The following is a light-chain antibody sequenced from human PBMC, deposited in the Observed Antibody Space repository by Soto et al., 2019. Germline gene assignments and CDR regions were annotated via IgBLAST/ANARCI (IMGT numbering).Light chain of an antibody. CDR3: SSYTTSSSYV. CDR2: DVT. Sequence: SVLTQPASVSGSPGQSITISCTGTSSDVGGYIYVSWYQQHPGKAPKLMIYDVTSRPSGVSYRFSGSKPGNTASLTISGLQAEDEADYYCSSYTTSSSYVFGTGTKVTVL. V-gene: IGLV2-14*01. J-gene: IGLJ1*01. CDR1: SSDVGGYIY.